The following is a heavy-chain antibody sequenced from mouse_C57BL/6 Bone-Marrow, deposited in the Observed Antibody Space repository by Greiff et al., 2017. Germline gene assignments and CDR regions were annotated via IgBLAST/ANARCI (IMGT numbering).Heavy chain of an antibody. V-gene: IGHV1-55*01. J-gene: IGHJ2*01. CDR3: ARSGPLGRSFDY. CDR1: GYTFTSYW. D-gene: IGHD4-1*01. Sequence: QVHVKQPGAELVKPGASVKMSCKASGYTFTSYWITWVKQRPGQGLEWIGDIYPTSGRTNYNETFKSKAILTVDTSSNPAYMQLSSLTSEDSAVFYCARSGPLGRSFDYWGQGTTLTVSS. CDR2: IYPTSGRT.